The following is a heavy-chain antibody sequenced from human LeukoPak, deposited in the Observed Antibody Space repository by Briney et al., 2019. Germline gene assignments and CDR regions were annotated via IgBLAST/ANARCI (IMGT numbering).Heavy chain of an antibody. Sequence: RTSETLSLTCTVSGGSISSYYWSWIRQPPGKGLEWIGYIYYSGSTNYNPSLKSRVTISVDTSKNQFSLKLSSVTAADTAVYYCARGRAAATSVYMDVWGKGTTVTVSS. D-gene: IGHD6-13*01. J-gene: IGHJ6*03. CDR3: ARGRAAATSVYMDV. V-gene: IGHV4-59*01. CDR1: GGSISSYY. CDR2: IYYSGST.